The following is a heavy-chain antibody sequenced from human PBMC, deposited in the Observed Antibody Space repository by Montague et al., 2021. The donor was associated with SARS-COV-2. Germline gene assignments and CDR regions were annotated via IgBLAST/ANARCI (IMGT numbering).Heavy chain of an antibody. CDR1: GFSLSTSGVG. CDR2: XXWNDDK. D-gene: IGHD5-12*01. Sequence: PALVKPTQTLTLTCTFSGFSLSTSGVGVGWIRQPPGKALEWLALXXWNDDKRYCPSLKSRLTITKDTSKNQVVLTMTNMDPVDTATYYCAHTSIVATISLAYVAYWYFDLWGRGTLVTVSS. CDR3: AHTSIVATISLAYVAYWYFDL. J-gene: IGHJ2*01. V-gene: IGHV2-5*01.